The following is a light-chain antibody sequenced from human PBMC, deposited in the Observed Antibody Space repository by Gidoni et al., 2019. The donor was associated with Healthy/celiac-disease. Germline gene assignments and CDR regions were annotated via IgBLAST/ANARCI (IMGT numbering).Light chain of an antibody. J-gene: IGKJ4*01. V-gene: IGKV1-13*02. CDR1: QGISSA. CDR2: DAS. Sequence: AIQLTQSPSSLSASVGDRVTITCRASQGISSALAWYQQKPGNAPKLLIYDASSLESGVPSRFSGSGSGTDFTLTISSLQPEDFATYYCQQFNSYPHTFGGGTKVEIK. CDR3: QQFNSYPHT.